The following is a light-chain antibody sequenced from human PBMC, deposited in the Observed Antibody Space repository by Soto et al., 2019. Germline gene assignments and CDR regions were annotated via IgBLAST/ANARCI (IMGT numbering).Light chain of an antibody. V-gene: IGLV2-14*01. J-gene: IGLJ1*01. Sequence: QSALTQPASVSGSPGQSITISCTGTSSDVGSYNYVSWYQQLPGKAPKVMIYDVSNRPSGVSYRFSGSKSGNTASLTISGLQAEDEADYYCSSYTTSSTYVFGTGTKLTVL. CDR1: SSDVGSYNY. CDR3: SSYTTSSTYV. CDR2: DVS.